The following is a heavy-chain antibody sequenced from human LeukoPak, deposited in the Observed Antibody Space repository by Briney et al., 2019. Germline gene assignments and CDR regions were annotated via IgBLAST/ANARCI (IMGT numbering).Heavy chain of an antibody. Sequence: GGSLRLSCAASGFTFSSYAMSWVRQAPGKGLEWVSGISDSGDSTYYADSVKGRFTISRDNSKNTLSVQMNSLRAEDTAVYYCATSGSYYRFEYWGQGTLVTVSS. CDR1: GFTFSSYA. D-gene: IGHD1-26*01. CDR2: ISDSGDST. CDR3: ATSGSYYRFEY. J-gene: IGHJ4*02. V-gene: IGHV3-23*01.